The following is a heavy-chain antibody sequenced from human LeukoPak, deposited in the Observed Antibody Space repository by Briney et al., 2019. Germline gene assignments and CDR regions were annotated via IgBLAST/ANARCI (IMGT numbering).Heavy chain of an antibody. CDR2: VYPGDSDT. V-gene: IGHV5-51*01. Sequence: GESLKISCKGSGYSFTSYWIGWVRQMPGKGLEWMGIVYPGDSDTRYSPSFQGQVTISVDKSISTPLLQWSSLKASDTAMYYCARHRNEGYYFYMDVWGKGTTVTVSS. D-gene: IGHD1-1*01. CDR3: ARHRNEGYYFYMDV. J-gene: IGHJ6*03. CDR1: GYSFTSYW.